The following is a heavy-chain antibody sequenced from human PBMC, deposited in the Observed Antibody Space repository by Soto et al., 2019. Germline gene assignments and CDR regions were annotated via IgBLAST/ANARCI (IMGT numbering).Heavy chain of an antibody. CDR2: ISWNSGSI. V-gene: IGHV3-9*01. CDR1: GFTFDDYA. D-gene: IGHD1-1*01. J-gene: IGHJ4*02. Sequence: GGSLRLSCAASGFTFDDYAMHWVRQAPGKGLEWVSGISWNSGSIGYADSVKGRFTISRDNAKNSLYLQMNSLRAEDTALYYCAKDYNWNDFELRGGAFDYWGQGTLVTVSS. CDR3: AKDYNWNDFELRGGAFDY.